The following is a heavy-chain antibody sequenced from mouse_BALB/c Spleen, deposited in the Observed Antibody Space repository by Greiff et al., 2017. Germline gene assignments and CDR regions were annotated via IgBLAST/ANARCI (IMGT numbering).Heavy chain of an antibody. Sequence: EVKLMESGGGLVKPGGSLKLSCAASGFTFSSYAMSWVRQTPEKRLEWVASISSGGSTYYPDSVKGRFTISRDNARNILYLQMSSLRSEDTAMYYCARGRGPITTVVAPYFDYWGQGTTLTVSS. V-gene: IGHV5-6-5*01. D-gene: IGHD1-1*01. CDR3: ARGRGPITTVVAPYFDY. J-gene: IGHJ2*01. CDR1: GFTFSSYA. CDR2: ISSGGST.